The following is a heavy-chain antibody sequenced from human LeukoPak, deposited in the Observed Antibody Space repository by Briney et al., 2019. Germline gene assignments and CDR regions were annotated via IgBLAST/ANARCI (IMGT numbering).Heavy chain of an antibody. V-gene: IGHV3-7*01. CDR3: ARDWSGDAVPGAFDI. CDR1: GFTLSSYW. CDR2: IKQDGSEK. Sequence: GGSLRLSCAASGFTLSSYWMSWLRQAPGKGLEWVANIKQDGSEKYYVDSVEGRFTISRDNAKNSLYLQMNSLRAEDTAVYYCARDWSGDAVPGAFDIWGQGTMVTVSS. J-gene: IGHJ3*02. D-gene: IGHD3-3*01.